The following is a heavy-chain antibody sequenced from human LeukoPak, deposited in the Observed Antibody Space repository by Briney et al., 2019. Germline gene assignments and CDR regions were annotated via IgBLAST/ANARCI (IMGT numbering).Heavy chain of an antibody. CDR1: GYSFTSYW. D-gene: IGHD5-24*01. CDR2: IHPGDSDT. V-gene: IGHV5-51*01. J-gene: IGHJ4*02. Sequence: GESLKISCKGSGYSFTSYWIGWVRQMPGKGLEWMGIIHPGDSDTRYSPSFQGQVTISADKSISTAYLQWSSLKASDTAMYYCARQLEMATITLLPDYWGQGTLVTVSS. CDR3: ARQLEMATITLLPDY.